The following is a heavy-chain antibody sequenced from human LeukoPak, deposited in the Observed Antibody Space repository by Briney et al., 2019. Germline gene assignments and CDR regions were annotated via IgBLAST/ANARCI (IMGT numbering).Heavy chain of an antibody. D-gene: IGHD1-26*01. Sequence: GGSLRLSCAASGFTFSSYAMSWVRQAPGKGLEWVSTISDNGGSTYYTDSVKGRFTISRDNSKDTLYLQMNSLRAEDTAVYYCATDRNSGKYYDYWGQGTLVTVSS. V-gene: IGHV3-23*01. CDR3: ATDRNSGKYYDY. CDR2: ISDNGGST. J-gene: IGHJ4*02. CDR1: GFTFSSYA.